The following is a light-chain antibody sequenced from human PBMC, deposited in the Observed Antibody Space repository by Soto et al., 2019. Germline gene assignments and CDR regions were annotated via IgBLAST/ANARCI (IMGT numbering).Light chain of an antibody. CDR3: QQYNNWPYT. V-gene: IGKV3-15*01. CDR1: QSVNSN. Sequence: EIVMTQSPATLFVSPGERATLSCRASQSVNSNLAWYQQKPGQAPRLLIYGASTRATGSPARFSGSGSGTELTLTISGLQSGDVAVYYCQQYNNWPYTFGQGTKLEIK. J-gene: IGKJ2*01. CDR2: GAS.